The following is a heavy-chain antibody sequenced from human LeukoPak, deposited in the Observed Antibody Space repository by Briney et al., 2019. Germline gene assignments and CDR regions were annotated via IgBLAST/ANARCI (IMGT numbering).Heavy chain of an antibody. Sequence: PGGALRLSCAAAGFTFSNYGMNWVRQAPGKGLEWVSSVSSGSSYKYYADSVKGRFTISRDNAKNSLYLQINSLRAEDTAVYYCARNVEMATITPWFDPWGQGTLVTVSS. CDR3: ARNVEMATITPWFDP. V-gene: IGHV3-21*01. D-gene: IGHD5-24*01. CDR2: VSSGSSYK. J-gene: IGHJ5*02. CDR1: GFTFSNYG.